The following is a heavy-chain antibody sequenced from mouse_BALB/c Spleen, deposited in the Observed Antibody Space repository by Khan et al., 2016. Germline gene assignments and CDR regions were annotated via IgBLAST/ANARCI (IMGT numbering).Heavy chain of an antibody. CDR2: IDPATGNT. Sequence: VQLQQPGAELVKPGASVKLSCTASGFNIKDTYMHWVKQRPEQGLEWIGRIDPATGNTKYDPKFQGKATITADTSSNTAYLQLSSLTSEDTAVYYCARSPYDYDVGFAYWGQGTLVTVSA. J-gene: IGHJ3*01. CDR1: GFNIKDTY. CDR3: ARSPYDYDVGFAY. V-gene: IGHV14-3*02. D-gene: IGHD2-4*01.